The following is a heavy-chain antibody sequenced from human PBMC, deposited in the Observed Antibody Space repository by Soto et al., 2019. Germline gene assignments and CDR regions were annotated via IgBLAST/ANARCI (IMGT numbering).Heavy chain of an antibody. V-gene: IGHV3-23*04. Sequence: EVQLVESGGRLVQRGGSLRLSCSGSGFIFGDHVMDWVRQAPGKGLEWVAGISGSGNSPFFRDSVKGRFTISRDNSKNTVYLEMNNLRDEDSAMYFCARGTHSYSGSHELDAWGLGTLVTVPS. D-gene: IGHD1-26*01. CDR3: ARGTHSYSGSHELDA. J-gene: IGHJ5*02. CDR2: ISGSGNSP. CDR1: GFIFGDHV.